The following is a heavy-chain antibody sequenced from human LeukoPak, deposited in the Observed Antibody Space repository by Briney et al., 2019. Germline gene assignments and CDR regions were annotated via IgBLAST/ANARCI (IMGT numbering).Heavy chain of an antibody. CDR3: ARDSLAYCGGDCHSERYFDL. Sequence: GGSLGLSCAASGFTVSSNYMSWVRQAPGKGLEWVSVIYSGGSTYYADSVKGRFTISRDNSKNTLYLQMNSLRAEDTAVYYCARDSLAYCGGDCHSERYFDLWGRGTLVTVSS. CDR2: IYSGGST. J-gene: IGHJ2*01. V-gene: IGHV3-53*01. CDR1: GFTVSSNY. D-gene: IGHD2-21*02.